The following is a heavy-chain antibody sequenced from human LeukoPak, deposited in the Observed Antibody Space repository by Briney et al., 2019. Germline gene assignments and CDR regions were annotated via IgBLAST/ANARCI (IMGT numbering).Heavy chain of an antibody. CDR1: GGSFTGYY. V-gene: IGHV4-34*01. Sequence: SETLSLTCAVYGGSFTGYYWRWIRQPPGQGLEWIGEINHSGSTKYNPSLKSRVTISVDRSKNQFSLKLSSVTAADTAVYYCARDKGSSSTFGYWGQGTLVTVSS. D-gene: IGHD2/OR15-2a*01. J-gene: IGHJ4*02. CDR3: ARDKGSSSTFGY. CDR2: INHSGST.